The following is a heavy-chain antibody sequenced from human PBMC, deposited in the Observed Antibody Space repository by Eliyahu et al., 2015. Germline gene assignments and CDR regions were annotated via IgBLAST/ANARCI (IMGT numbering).Heavy chain of an antibody. CDR3: AREYGYCSGGSCYTPTGVDY. J-gene: IGHJ4*02. CDR1: GFTFRDYY. V-gene: IGHV3-11*01. CDR2: ISTSGSSI. Sequence: QVQLVESGGGLVKPGGSLRLSCAXSGFTFRDYYXXWIRQAPGKGLEWVSYISTSGSSIYYADSVKGRFTISRDNAKNSLYLQMNTLRAEDTAVYYCAREYGYCSGGSCYTPTGVDYWGQGTLVTVSS. D-gene: IGHD2-15*01.